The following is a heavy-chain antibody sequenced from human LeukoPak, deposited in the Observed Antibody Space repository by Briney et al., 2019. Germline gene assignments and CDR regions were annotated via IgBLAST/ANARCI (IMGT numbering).Heavy chain of an antibody. V-gene: IGHV4-34*01. CDR2: INHSGST. CDR1: GGSFSGYY. D-gene: IGHD5-18*01. Sequence: SETLSLTCAVYGGSFSGYYWSWIRQPPGKGLEWIGEINHSGSTNYNPSLKGRVTISVDTSKNQFSLKLSSVTAADTAVYYCARGGDTAIDYWGQGTLVTVSS. CDR3: ARGGDTAIDY. J-gene: IGHJ4*02.